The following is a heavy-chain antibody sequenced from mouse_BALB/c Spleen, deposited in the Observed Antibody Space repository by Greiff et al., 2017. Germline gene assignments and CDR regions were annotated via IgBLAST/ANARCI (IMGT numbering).Heavy chain of an antibody. CDR3: ARDEESFDG. Sequence: EVMLVESGGGLVKPGGSLKLSCAASGFTFSSYAMSWVRQTPEKRLEWVATISDGGSYTYYPDSVKGRFTISRDNAKNNLYLQMSSLKSEDTAMYYCARDEESFDGWGAGTTVTVSS. CDR2: ISDGGSYT. CDR1: GFTFSSYA. V-gene: IGHV5-9-1*01. J-gene: IGHJ1*01.